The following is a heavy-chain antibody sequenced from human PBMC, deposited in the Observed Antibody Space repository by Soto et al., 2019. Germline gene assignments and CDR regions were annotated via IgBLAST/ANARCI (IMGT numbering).Heavy chain of an antibody. CDR2: ISGDAGGQ. Sequence: QVTLLQSGGGAVQPGSSATLSCTPSGFTFRSYGFHWVRQAPGKGLEWLAFISGDAGGQHFAESVKGRFYISRDNAKNPVCLQMTILTFDDTGLYFCASDLYIRQLRHLDHWGQGARVIVS. J-gene: IGHJ1*01. CDR1: GFTFRSYG. V-gene: IGHV3-30*19. CDR3: ASDLYIRQLRHLDH. D-gene: IGHD3-9*01.